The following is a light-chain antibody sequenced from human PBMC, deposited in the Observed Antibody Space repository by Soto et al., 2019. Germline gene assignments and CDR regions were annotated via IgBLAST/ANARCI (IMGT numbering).Light chain of an antibody. CDR2: DVS. CDR1: SSDVGAYNY. CDR3: SSYTSSSTLFV. Sequence: QSALTQPASVSGSPGQSITISCTGTSSDVGAYNYVSWYQQHPGKAPKLMIYDVSNRPSGVSNRFSGSKSGNTASLTISGLQAEDEAEYYCSSYTSSSTLFVFGTGTKLTAL. V-gene: IGLV2-14*01. J-gene: IGLJ1*01.